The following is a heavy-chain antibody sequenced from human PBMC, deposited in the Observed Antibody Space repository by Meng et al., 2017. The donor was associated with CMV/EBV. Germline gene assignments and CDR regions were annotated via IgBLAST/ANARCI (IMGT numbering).Heavy chain of an antibody. CDR1: GFTFDDYA. Sequence: GESLKISCAASGFTFDDYAMHWVRQAPGKGLEWVSFISWDGGSTYYADSVKGRFTISRDNSKNSLYLQMNSLRAEDTALYYCANGRSQNYYDSSGYSKTPHDAFDIWGQGTMVTVSS. CDR2: ISWDGGST. D-gene: IGHD3-22*01. CDR3: ANGRSQNYYDSSGYSKTPHDAFDI. J-gene: IGHJ3*02. V-gene: IGHV3-43D*03.